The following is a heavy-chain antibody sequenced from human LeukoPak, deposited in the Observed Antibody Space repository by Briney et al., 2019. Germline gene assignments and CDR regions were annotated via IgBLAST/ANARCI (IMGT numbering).Heavy chain of an antibody. CDR3: ARVQPPFDY. D-gene: IGHD1-1*01. J-gene: IGHJ4*02. CDR1: DGSISSSSYY. Sequence: SETLSLTCTVSDGSISSSSYYWGWIRQPPGKALEWIGSINYSGSTYYNPSLRSRVTISVDTSKNQFSLKLSSVTAADTAVYYCARVQPPFDYWGQGTLVTVSS. V-gene: IGHV4-39*01. CDR2: INYSGST.